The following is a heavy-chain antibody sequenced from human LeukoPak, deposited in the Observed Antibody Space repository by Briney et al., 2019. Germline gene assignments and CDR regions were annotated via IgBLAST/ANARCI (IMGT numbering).Heavy chain of an antibody. Sequence: PGGSLRLSCATSGLTLSYHWMSWVRQAPGKGLEWVANINQDGTMKYYVDSVRGRFTISRDNAKNSLYLQMNSLRVEDTAVYYCAAPYYDYWSGYSGHWGQGTLVTVSS. CDR2: INQDGTMK. CDR1: GLTLSYHW. D-gene: IGHD3-3*01. J-gene: IGHJ4*02. CDR3: AAPYYDYWSGYSGH. V-gene: IGHV3-7*01.